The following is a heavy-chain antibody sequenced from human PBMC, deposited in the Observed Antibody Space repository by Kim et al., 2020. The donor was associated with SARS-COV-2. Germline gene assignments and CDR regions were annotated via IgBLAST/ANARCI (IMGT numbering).Heavy chain of an antibody. Sequence: GGSLRLSCAASGLTFSSYAMSWVRQAPGKGLEWVSFINGDGGTTQYADSVKGRFTISRDNSKNTLYLQVNSLRVEDTAIYYCAGQGARPWLWDYWGQGTLVTVSS. V-gene: IGHV3-23*01. D-gene: IGHD6-19*01. J-gene: IGHJ4*02. CDR1: GLTFSSYA. CDR3: AGQGARPWLWDY. CDR2: INGDGGTT.